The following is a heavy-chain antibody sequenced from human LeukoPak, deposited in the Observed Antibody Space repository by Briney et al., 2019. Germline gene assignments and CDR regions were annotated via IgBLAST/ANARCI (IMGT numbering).Heavy chain of an antibody. CDR1: GFRVSSEW. V-gene: IGHV3-7*04. D-gene: IGHD7-27*01. CDR3: GRFTRSGDSVY. CDR2: IKQDGSEK. J-gene: IGHJ4*02. Sequence: GVSLRLTWAAAGFRVSSEWMVWIRQAPGKGPEWVANIKQDGSEKQYVDSVKGRFAISRDNAENSLYLQMNSLKAEDTAVYYCGRFTRSGDSVYWGQGTLVTVSS.